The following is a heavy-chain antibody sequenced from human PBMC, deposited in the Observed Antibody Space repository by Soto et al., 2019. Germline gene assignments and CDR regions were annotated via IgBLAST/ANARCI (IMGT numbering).Heavy chain of an antibody. J-gene: IGHJ4*02. CDR3: ARDYDSSGYPRYYFDY. Sequence: GGSLRLSCAASGFTFSSYCMHWVRQAPGKGLEWVAVIWYDGSNKYYADSVKGRFTISRDNSKNTLYLQMNSLRAEDTAVYYCARDYDSSGYPRYYFDYWGQGTLVTV. CDR1: GFTFSSYC. V-gene: IGHV3-33*01. CDR2: IWYDGSNK. D-gene: IGHD3-22*01.